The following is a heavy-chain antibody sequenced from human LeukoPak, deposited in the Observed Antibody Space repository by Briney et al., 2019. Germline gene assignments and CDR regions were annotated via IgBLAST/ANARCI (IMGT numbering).Heavy chain of an antibody. V-gene: IGHV3-48*04. CDR3: VRLGVATIWPFDY. J-gene: IGHJ4*02. D-gene: IGHD5-24*01. CDR1: GFTFSSYS. Sequence: GGSLRLSCAASGFTFSSYSMNWVRQAPGKGLEWVSYISSSSSTIYYADSVKGRFTISRDNAKNSLYLQMNSLRAEDTAVYYCVRLGVATIWPFDYWGQGTLVTVSS. CDR2: ISSSSSTI.